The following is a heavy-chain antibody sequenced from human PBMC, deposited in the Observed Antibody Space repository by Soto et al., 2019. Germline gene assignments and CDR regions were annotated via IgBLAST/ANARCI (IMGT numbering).Heavy chain of an antibody. CDR1: GGSISSYY. J-gene: IGHJ4*02. CDR2: IYYSGST. Sequence: QVQLQESGPGLVKPSETLSLTCTVSGGSISSYYWSWIRQPPGKGLEWIGYIYYSGSTNYNPSLRIRVTISVDTSKIQFSMKLSCVTAADTDVYYCARLSGYDYFFLFDYWGQGTLVTVSS. V-gene: IGHV4-59*08. CDR3: ARLSGYDYFFLFDY. D-gene: IGHD5-12*01.